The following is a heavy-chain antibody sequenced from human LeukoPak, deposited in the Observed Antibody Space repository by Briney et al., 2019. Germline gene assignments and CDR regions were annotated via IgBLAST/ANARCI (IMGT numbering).Heavy chain of an antibody. D-gene: IGHD3-16*01. Sequence: GGSLRLSCSASGFSFSDYDMNWVRQAPGKGLGWVSDISGRSSHVYYGESVKGRFTISRDNAKNSLYLQLDSLGVEDTAVYYCGRAFPPLRTSSAGDLWGQGTLVTVSS. CDR1: GFSFSDYD. CDR2: ISGRSSHV. V-gene: IGHV3-21*01. CDR3: GRAFPPLRTSSAGDL. J-gene: IGHJ1*01.